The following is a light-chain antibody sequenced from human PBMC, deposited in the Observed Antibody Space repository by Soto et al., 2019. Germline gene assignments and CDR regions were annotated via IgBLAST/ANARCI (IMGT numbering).Light chain of an antibody. CDR3: SSHTSSGARV. CDR2: DVS. CDR1: SSDVGDYNY. V-gene: IGLV2-14*01. J-gene: IGLJ3*02. Sequence: QSALTQPASVSGSPGQSITISCTGASSDVGDYNYVSWYQQYPGKAPKLMIYDVSNQPSGVSNRFSGSKSGNTASLTISGLQAEDEAFYHCSSHTSSGARVFGGGTKLTVL.